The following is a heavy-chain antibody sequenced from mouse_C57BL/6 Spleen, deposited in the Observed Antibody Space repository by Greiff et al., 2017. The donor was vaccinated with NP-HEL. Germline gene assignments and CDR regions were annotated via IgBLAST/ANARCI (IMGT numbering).Heavy chain of an antibody. CDR3: ARHEDHPYFFAY. CDR2: FYPGSGSN. Sequence: IQLQQSGAELVKPGASVKLSCKASGYTFTEYTIHWVKQRPGQGLEWIGWFYPGSGSNKYTEKFKDKATLTADKSSSTAYMELSSWTSEDSAVYYCARHEDHPYFFAYWGQGTLVTVSA. CDR1: GYTFTEYT. J-gene: IGHJ3*01. D-gene: IGHD2-10*01. V-gene: IGHV1-62-2*01.